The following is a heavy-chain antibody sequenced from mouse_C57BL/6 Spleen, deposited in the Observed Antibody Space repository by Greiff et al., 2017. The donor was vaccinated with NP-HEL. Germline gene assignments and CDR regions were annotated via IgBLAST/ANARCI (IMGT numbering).Heavy chain of an antibody. CDR1: GYTFTDYY. J-gene: IGHJ4*01. CDR2: INPNNGGT. V-gene: IGHV1-26*01. Sequence: VQLQQSGPELVKHGASVKISCKASGYTFTDYYMNWVKQSHGKSLEWIGDINPNNGGTSYNQKFKGKATLTVDKSSSTAYMELRSLTSEDSAVYYCARLGTGYAMDYWGQGTSVTVSS. D-gene: IGHD2-14*01. CDR3: ARLGTGYAMDY.